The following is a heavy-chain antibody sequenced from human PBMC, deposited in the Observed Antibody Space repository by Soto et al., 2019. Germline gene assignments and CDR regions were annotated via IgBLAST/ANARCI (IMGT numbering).Heavy chain of an antibody. D-gene: IGHD3-10*01. CDR1: GFTFSSYW. CDR2: IKEDGSEK. J-gene: IGHJ4*02. Sequence: EVQLVESGGGLVQPGGSLRLSCAASGFTFSSYWMSWVRQAPGKGLEWVANIKEDGSEKYNVDSVKGRFPISRDNAKNSCYLQVSSLRAEDTTVYYCARATGADKEDYWGQGTLVTASS. CDR3: ARATGADKEDY. V-gene: IGHV3-7*04.